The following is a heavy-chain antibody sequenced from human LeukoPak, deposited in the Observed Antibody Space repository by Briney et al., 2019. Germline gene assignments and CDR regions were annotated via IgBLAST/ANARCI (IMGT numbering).Heavy chain of an antibody. D-gene: IGHD5-18*01. J-gene: IGHJ4*02. CDR3: ARKGGYSYGFFDC. V-gene: IGHV4-34*01. Sequence: PSETLSLTCAVYGGSFSGYYWSWIRQPPRKGLEWIGEINHSGSTNYNPSLKSRVTISVDTSKNQFSLKLSSVTAADTAVYYCARKGGYSYGFFDCWGQGTLVTVSS. CDR1: GGSFSGYY. CDR2: INHSGST.